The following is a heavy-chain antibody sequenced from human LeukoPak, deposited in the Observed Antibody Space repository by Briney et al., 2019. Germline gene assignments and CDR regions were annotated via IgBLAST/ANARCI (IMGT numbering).Heavy chain of an antibody. Sequence: GRSLRLSCAASGFTFSSYGVHWDRQAPGKGLEWVAVISYDGSNKYYADSVKGRFTISRDNSKNTLYLRMNSLRAEDTAVYYCAKSAAQWLVLYYFDYWGQGTLVTVSS. CDR2: ISYDGSNK. J-gene: IGHJ4*02. CDR3: AKSAAQWLVLYYFDY. D-gene: IGHD6-19*01. CDR1: GFTFSSYG. V-gene: IGHV3-30*18.